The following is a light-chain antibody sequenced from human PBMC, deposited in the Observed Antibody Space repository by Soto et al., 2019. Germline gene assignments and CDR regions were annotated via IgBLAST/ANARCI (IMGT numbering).Light chain of an antibody. J-gene: IGLJ3*02. CDR1: SSDVGNYNL. CDR2: EVT. Sequence: QSVLTQPASVSGSPGQSITISCTGTSSDVGNYNLVSWYQQHPGKAPKLMIYEVTKRPSGVPDRFSGSKSGNTASLTVSGLQAGDEADYYCSSYAGNFNGVFGGGTKLTVL. V-gene: IGLV2-14*02. CDR3: SSYAGNFNGV.